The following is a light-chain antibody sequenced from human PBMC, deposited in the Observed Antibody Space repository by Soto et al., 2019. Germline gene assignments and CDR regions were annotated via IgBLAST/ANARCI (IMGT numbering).Light chain of an antibody. V-gene: IGKV3-15*01. CDR2: RAS. J-gene: IGKJ1*01. Sequence: ETVLTQSPATLSVSPGERATLSCRAGQTIYSNVAWYQQRPGQAPRLLIYRASTRATGVPARFSVSGSGTEFTLTISGLQSEDFALYDCQQYQNLWTFGQGTKVDIK. CDR1: QTIYSN. CDR3: QQYQNLWT.